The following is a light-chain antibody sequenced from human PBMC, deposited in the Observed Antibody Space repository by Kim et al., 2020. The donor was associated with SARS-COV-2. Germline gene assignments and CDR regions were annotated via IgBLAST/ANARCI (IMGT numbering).Light chain of an antibody. CDR2: KDV. Sequence: SYEPTQPPSVSLSPGQTARITCSGDALSNQYSYWYQQKPGQAPVLTIYKDVERPSGIPERFSGSTSGTTVTLTIIAVQAEDEADYYCQSADTTGTSVLFGGGTQLTVL. J-gene: IGLJ2*01. CDR1: ALSNQY. V-gene: IGLV3-25*03. CDR3: QSADTTGTSVL.